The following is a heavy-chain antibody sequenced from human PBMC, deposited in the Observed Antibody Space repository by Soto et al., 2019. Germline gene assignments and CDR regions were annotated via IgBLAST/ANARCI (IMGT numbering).Heavy chain of an antibody. CDR3: AKGSVEMATITPNDY. CDR1: GFTFSSYG. J-gene: IGHJ4*02. D-gene: IGHD5-12*01. V-gene: IGHV3-30*18. Sequence: GGSLRLSCAASGFTFSSYGMHWVRQAPGKGLEWVAVISYDGSNKYYADSVKGRFTISRDNSKNTLYLQMNSLRAEDTAVYYCAKGSVEMATITPNDYWGQGTLVTVSS. CDR2: ISYDGSNK.